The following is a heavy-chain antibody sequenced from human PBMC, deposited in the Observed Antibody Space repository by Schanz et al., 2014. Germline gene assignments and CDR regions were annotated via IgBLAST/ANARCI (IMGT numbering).Heavy chain of an antibody. CDR1: GITFSDYA. V-gene: IGHV3-23*01. J-gene: IGHJ6*02. CDR3: ARGNYGMDV. Sequence: EVQLLESGGALEQPGGSLRLSCAASGITFSDYAMSWVRQAPGKGLEWVSAITDSGGSTYYADSVKGRFTISRDNSKNTLYLQMNSLRAEDTAKYYCARGNYGMDVWGQGTTVTVSS. CDR2: ITDSGGST.